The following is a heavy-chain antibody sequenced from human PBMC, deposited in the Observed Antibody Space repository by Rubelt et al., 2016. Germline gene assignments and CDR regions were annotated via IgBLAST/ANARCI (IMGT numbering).Heavy chain of an antibody. J-gene: IGHJ6*03. D-gene: IGHD1-14*01. CDR3: ARQFWFGITYYMDI. V-gene: IGHV4-34*02. CDR2: VHSGGST. CDR1: GGSLGHNY. Sequence: QVQLQQWGAGLVEPSETLSLTCGVSGGSLGHNYWTWVRQPPGKGLEWLCEVHSGGSTNYNPSLHGRITMSVDTSKNQFSLRLRSVTAADSGKYYCARQFWFGITYYMDIWDKGITVTVSS.